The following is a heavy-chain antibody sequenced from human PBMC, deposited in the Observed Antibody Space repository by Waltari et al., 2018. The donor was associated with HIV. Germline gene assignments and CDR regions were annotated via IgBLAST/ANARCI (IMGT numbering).Heavy chain of an antibody. D-gene: IGHD2-2*01. CDR3: TAELDASSASDS. V-gene: IGHV3-15*01. CDR1: GLTSSKAW. CDR2: IRSESDDGTR. Sequence: EVQLVVSGGGLVKPGGCLRVSWAASGLTSSKAWWSWVRQAPGKGLEWVGRIRSESDDGTRDYGPLVKGRFTVSRDDSKNTVYLQMNSLKTEDTAVYFCTAELDASSASDSWGQGTLVTVSS. J-gene: IGHJ4*02.